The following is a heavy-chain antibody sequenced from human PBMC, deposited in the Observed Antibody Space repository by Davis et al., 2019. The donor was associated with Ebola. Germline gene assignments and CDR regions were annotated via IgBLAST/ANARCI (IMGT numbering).Heavy chain of an antibody. CDR3: ARDLSSSWYENWFDP. CDR1: GYSFTGYW. Sequence: GESLKISCKASGYSFTGYWIGWVRQAPGKGLEWVANIKQDGSEKYYVDSVKGRFTISRDNAKNSLYLQMNSLRAEDTAVYYCARDLSSSWYENWFDPWGQGTLVTVSS. V-gene: IGHV3-7*03. D-gene: IGHD6-13*01. CDR2: IKQDGSEK. J-gene: IGHJ5*02.